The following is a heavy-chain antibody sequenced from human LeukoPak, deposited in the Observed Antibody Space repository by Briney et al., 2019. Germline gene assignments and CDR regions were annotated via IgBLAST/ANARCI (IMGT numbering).Heavy chain of an antibody. Sequence: GESLKISCMGSGYSFTSYWIGWVRQMPGKGLEWMGIIYPGDSDTRYSPSFQGQVTISADKSISTAYLQWSSLKASDTAMYYCARLGVEMATINWFDPWGQGTLVTVSS. J-gene: IGHJ5*02. V-gene: IGHV5-51*01. CDR1: GYSFTSYW. D-gene: IGHD5-24*01. CDR2: IYPGDSDT. CDR3: ARLGVEMATINWFDP.